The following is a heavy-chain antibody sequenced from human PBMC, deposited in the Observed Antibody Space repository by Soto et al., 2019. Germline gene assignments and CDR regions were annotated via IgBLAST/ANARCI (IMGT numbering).Heavy chain of an antibody. Sequence: GGSLRLSCAASGFTFSSYAMSWVRQAPGKGLEWVSAISGSGGSTYDADSVKGRFTISRDNSKNTLYLQMNSLRAEDTAVYYCAKDLQMGYYESSGYYTDYWGQGTLVTVSS. CDR1: GFTFSSYA. D-gene: IGHD3-22*01. CDR2: ISGSGGST. V-gene: IGHV3-23*01. CDR3: AKDLQMGYYESSGYYTDY. J-gene: IGHJ4*02.